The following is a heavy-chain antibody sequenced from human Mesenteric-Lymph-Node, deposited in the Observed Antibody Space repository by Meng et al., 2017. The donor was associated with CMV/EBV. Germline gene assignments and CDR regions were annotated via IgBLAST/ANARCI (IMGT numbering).Heavy chain of an antibody. CDR1: GFTFSSYW. J-gene: IGHJ6*02. V-gene: IGHV3-7*01. CDR2: IKQDGSEK. Sequence: GESLKISCAASGFTFSSYWMSWVRQAPGKGLEWVANIKQDGSEKYYVDSVKGRFTISRDNAKNSLYLQMNSLRAEDTAVYYCARDYGSLGNRSVYYYYGMDVWGQGTTVTVSS. CDR3: ARDYGSLGNRSVYYYYGMDV. D-gene: IGHD1-26*01.